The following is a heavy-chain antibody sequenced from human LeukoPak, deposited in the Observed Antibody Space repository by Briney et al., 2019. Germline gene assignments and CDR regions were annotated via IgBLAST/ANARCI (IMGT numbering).Heavy chain of an antibody. CDR2: IYYSGST. CDR3: ARTYSSSLVFDY. V-gene: IGHV4-30-4*02. CDR1: GGSISSGDYY. D-gene: IGHD6-6*01. J-gene: IGHJ4*02. Sequence: SETLSLTCTVSGGSISSGDYYWSWIRQPPGKGLEWIGYIYYSGSTYYNPSLKSRVTISVDTSKNQFSLKLSSVTAADTAFYYCARTYSSSLVFDYWGQGTLVTVSS.